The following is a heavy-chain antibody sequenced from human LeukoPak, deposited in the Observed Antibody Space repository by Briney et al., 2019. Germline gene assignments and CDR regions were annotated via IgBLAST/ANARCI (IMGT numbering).Heavy chain of an antibody. Sequence: GGSLRLSCAAPGFTFSAYSMNWVRQAPGKGLEWVSYICKSSENIAYADSVKGRCTISRDNAKNSLYLQMNSLRAEDTAVYYCARDLAYSGSYWTTYYFDYWGQGTLVTVSS. D-gene: IGHD1-26*01. CDR3: ARDLAYSGSYWTTYYFDY. CDR2: ICKSSENI. J-gene: IGHJ4*02. V-gene: IGHV3-48*04. CDR1: GFTFSAYS.